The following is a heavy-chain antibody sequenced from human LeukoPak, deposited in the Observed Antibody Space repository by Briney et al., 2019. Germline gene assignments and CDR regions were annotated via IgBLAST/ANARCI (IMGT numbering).Heavy chain of an antibody. J-gene: IGHJ4*02. D-gene: IGHD3-10*01. CDR1: GGSFSGYY. V-gene: IGHV4-34*01. CDR2: IHHSGST. Sequence: SETLSLTCAVYGGSFSGYYWSWIRQPPGKGLEWIGEIHHSGSTNYNPSLKSRVTISVDTSKNQFSLKLSSVTAADTAVYYCARGFPGYYGSGSYYPFDYWGQGTLVTVSS. CDR3: ARGFPGYYGSGSYYPFDY.